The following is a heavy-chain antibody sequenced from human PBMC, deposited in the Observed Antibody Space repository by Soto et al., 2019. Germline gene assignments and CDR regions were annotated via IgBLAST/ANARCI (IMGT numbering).Heavy chain of an antibody. Sequence: EVQLVESGGGLVQPGGSLRLSCAASGFMFSPYWMSWVRQDPGKGLEWVATISGGASDKFYVDSVKGRFTISRDDAKNSLYLQMNSLRDEDTAVYYCVREEWHRCDLWGQGTLVTVSS. CDR1: GFMFSPYW. CDR2: ISGGASDK. D-gene: IGHD3-3*01. V-gene: IGHV3-7*01. J-gene: IGHJ5*02. CDR3: VREEWHRCDL.